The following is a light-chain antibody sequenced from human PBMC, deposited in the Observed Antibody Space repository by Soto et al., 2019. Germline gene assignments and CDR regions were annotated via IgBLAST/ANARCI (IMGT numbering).Light chain of an antibody. Sequence: QSALTQPASVSGSPGQSITISCTGSSSDVGYSKYVSWYQQHPGTAPKLLIYEVSDRPSGVSPRFFGSKSGNTASLTISGLQAEDEADYFCSSYTTSGSRILFGGGTKLTVL. CDR3: SSYTTSGSRIL. CDR1: SSDVGYSKY. J-gene: IGLJ2*01. CDR2: EVS. V-gene: IGLV2-14*01.